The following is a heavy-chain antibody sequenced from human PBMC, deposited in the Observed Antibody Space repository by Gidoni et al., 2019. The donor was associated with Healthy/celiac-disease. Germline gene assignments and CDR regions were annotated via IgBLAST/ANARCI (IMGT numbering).Heavy chain of an antibody. CDR3: ARILGGSGSFFDP. V-gene: IGHV2-26*01. CDR1: GFPLSNARMG. D-gene: IGHD3-10*01. CDR2: IFSNDEK. J-gene: IGHJ5*02. Sequence: QVTLKESGPVLVKPTETLTLTCTVSGFPLSNARMGVSWIRQPPGKALAWLAHIFSNDEKSYRTSLKSRLTTSKDTSKSQVVLTMTNMDPVETATYYCARILGGSGSFFDPWGQGTLVTVSS.